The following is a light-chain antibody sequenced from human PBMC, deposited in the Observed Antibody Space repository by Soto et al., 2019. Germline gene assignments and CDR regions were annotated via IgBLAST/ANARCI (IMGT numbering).Light chain of an antibody. Sequence: QPVLTQPPSGSGTPGQGGTISCSGSSSNIGTNTVNWYKQLPGTAPKLLIYSNDLRPSGVPDRFSGSKSGTSASLAISGLQSEDEADYYCEAWDDSRYGAVFGGGTKVTVL. CDR1: SSNIGTNT. J-gene: IGLJ2*01. CDR2: SND. V-gene: IGLV1-44*01. CDR3: EAWDDSRYGAV.